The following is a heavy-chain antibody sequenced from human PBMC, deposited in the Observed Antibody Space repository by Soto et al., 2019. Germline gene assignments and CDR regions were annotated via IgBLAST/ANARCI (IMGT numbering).Heavy chain of an antibody. CDR2: ISANGDTT. Sequence: GGSLRLSCAASGFTFSSYVMNWVRLAPGKGLEWVSMISANGDTTYYADSGKGRFTVSRDKSKNTVSLQMNSLRAEDTAVYYCAQDSCSTISCYDRNFHHWGQGTLVTVSS. CDR3: AQDSCSTISCYDRNFHH. V-gene: IGHV3-23*01. D-gene: IGHD2-2*01. CDR1: GFTFSSYV. J-gene: IGHJ1*01.